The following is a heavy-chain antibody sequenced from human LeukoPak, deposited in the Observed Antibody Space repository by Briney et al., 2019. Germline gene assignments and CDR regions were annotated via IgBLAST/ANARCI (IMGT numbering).Heavy chain of an antibody. Sequence: PGGSLRLSCAASGFTFSSYWMTWVCQGPGKGLEWVASINHNGNVNYYVDSVKGRFTISRDNAKNSLYLQMSNLRAEDTAVYFCARGGGLDVWGQGATVTVSS. J-gene: IGHJ6*02. V-gene: IGHV3-7*03. D-gene: IGHD3-16*01. CDR1: GFTFSSYW. CDR2: INHNGNVN. CDR3: ARGGGLDV.